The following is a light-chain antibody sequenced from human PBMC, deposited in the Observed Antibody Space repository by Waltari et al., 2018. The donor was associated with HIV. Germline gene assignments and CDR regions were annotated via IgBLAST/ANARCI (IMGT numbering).Light chain of an antibody. CDR1: KLGDKY. J-gene: IGLJ2*01. CDR3: AAWGNSLSLL. V-gene: IGLV3-1*01. Sequence: SYELTQPPSVSVSPGQTASITCSGDKLGDKYACWYQQKPGQSPVLVIYQDSKRPSGVPDRFSGSKSGTSASLAISGLRSEDEADYYCAAWGNSLSLLFGGGTKLTVL. CDR2: QDS.